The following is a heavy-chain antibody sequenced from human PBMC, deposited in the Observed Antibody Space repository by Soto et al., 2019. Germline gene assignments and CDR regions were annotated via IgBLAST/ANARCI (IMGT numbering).Heavy chain of an antibody. J-gene: IGHJ3*02. D-gene: IGHD3-3*01. CDR1: GYSFTSYW. CDR3: ARRKANVLRFLEWLPDAFDI. Sequence: GESLKISCQGSGYSFTSYWIGWVRQMPGKGLEWMGIIYPGDSDTRYSPSFQGQVTISADKSISTAYLQWSSLKASDTAMYYCARRKANVLRFLEWLPDAFDIWGQGTMVTVSS. CDR2: IYPGDSDT. V-gene: IGHV5-51*01.